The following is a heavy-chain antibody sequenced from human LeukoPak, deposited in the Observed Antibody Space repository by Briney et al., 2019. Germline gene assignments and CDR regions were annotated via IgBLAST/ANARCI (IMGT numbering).Heavy chain of an antibody. Sequence: SETLSLTCTVSGDSISSYYWSWIRQPPGKGLEWIGYIYYSGSTNYNPSLKSRVTISVDTSKNQFSLKLSSVTAADTAIYYCARGTDVQWDYWGQGTLVTVSS. CDR3: ARGTDVQWDY. CDR2: IYYSGST. V-gene: IGHV4-59*01. D-gene: IGHD1-26*01. CDR1: GDSISSYY. J-gene: IGHJ4*02.